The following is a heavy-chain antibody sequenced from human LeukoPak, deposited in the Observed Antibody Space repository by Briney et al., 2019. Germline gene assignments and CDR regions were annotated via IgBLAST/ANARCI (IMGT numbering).Heavy chain of an antibody. J-gene: IGHJ4*02. CDR2: TYYRSKWYN. D-gene: IGHD6-19*01. V-gene: IGHV6-1*01. CDR1: GDSVSSNSVA. Sequence: SQTLSLTCGISGDSVSSNSVAWNCIRQSPSRGLEWLGRTYYRSKWYNDYAVSVKSRITINPDTSKNQFSLQLNSVTPEDTAVYYCARDHGSGWYSYLDDWGQGTLVTVSS. CDR3: ARDHGSGWYSYLDD.